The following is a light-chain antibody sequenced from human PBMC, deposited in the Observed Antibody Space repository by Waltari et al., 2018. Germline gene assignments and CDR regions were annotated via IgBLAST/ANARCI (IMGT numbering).Light chain of an antibody. V-gene: IGKV3-20*01. CDR2: DAS. Sequence: DIGLRQSRGTLTLSRRDNATLSGCASQSVLSNYLAWYQQKPGQAPCLLIYDASSSATGIPDRFSGSGSGTYFTLSISRLEPEDFAVYYCQQYGTSSALTFGGGTKLEIK. CDR3: QQYGTSSALT. CDR1: QSVLSNY. J-gene: IGKJ4*01.